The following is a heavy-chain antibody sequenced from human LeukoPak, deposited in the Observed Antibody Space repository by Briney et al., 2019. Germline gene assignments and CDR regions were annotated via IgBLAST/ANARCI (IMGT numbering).Heavy chain of an antibody. CDR1: GFTFSSYG. CDR3: AKGGGTATMVRGVIIGDYFDY. J-gene: IGHJ4*02. D-gene: IGHD3-10*01. V-gene: IGHV3-33*06. Sequence: GGSLRLSCAASGFTFSSYGMHWVRQAPGKGLERVAVICYDGSNKYYADSVKGRFTISRDNSKNTLYLQMNSLRAEDTAVYYCAKGGGTATMVRGVIIGDYFDYWGQGTLVTVSS. CDR2: ICYDGSNK.